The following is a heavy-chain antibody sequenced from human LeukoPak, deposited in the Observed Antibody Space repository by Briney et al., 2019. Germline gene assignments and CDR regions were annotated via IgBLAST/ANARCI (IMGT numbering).Heavy chain of an antibody. CDR3: ARDQEGFDY. CDR2: IYPRDGST. V-gene: IGHV1-46*01. J-gene: IGHJ4*02. CDR1: GYTFTSNY. Sequence: PVASVKVSCKASGYTFTSNYIHWVRQAPEQGLEWMGMIYPRDGSTSYAQKFQGRVTVTRDTSTSTVHMELSGLRSEDTAVYYCARDQEGFDYWGQGTLVTVSS.